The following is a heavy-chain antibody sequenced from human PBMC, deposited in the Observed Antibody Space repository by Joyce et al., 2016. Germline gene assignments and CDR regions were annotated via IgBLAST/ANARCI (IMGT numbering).Heavy chain of an antibody. J-gene: IGHJ4*02. Sequence: EVQLVESGGNLVQPGGSLRLSCAASGLTFSRYEMSWVRQAKGKGLEWISYISSSGNTIYYADSVKGRFTISRDNVNNSLYLQMNSLRAEDTAVYYCSSHECSGSRCYRMYYWGQGALVTVSS. CDR1: GLTFSRYE. CDR3: SSHECSGSRCYRMYY. V-gene: IGHV3-48*03. CDR2: ISSSGNTI. D-gene: IGHD2-2*02.